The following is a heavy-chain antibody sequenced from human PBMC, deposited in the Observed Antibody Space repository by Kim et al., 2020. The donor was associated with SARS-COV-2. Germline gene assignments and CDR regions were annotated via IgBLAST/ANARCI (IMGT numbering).Heavy chain of an antibody. J-gene: IGHJ6*02. CDR1: GGTFSSYA. V-gene: IGHV1-69*13. Sequence: SVKVSCKASGGTFSSYAISWVRQAPGQGLEWMGGIIPIFGTANYAQKFQGRVTITADESTSTAYMELSSLRSEDTAVYYCASRTGKVTAMVTYYYYGMDVWGQGTTVTVSS. CDR2: IIPIFGTA. CDR3: ASRTGKVTAMVTYYYYGMDV. D-gene: IGHD5-18*01.